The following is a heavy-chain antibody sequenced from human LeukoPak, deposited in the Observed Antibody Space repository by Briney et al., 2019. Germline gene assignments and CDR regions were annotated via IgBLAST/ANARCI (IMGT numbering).Heavy chain of an antibody. D-gene: IGHD6-13*01. CDR3: ARGIQSSFDI. CDR2: IYYSGSA. V-gene: IGHV4-31*03. J-gene: IGHJ3*02. CDR1: GGSISSGGYY. Sequence: SETLSLTCTVSGGSISSGGYYWSWIRQHPGKGLEWIGYIYYSGSAYYNPSLKSRVTISVDTSKNQFSLKLSSVTAADTAVYYCARGIQSSFDIWGQGTMVTVSS.